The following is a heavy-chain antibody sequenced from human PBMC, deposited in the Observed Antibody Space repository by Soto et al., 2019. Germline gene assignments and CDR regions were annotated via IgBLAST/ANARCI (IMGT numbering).Heavy chain of an antibody. V-gene: IGHV1-18*01. D-gene: IGHD2-2*01. CDR1: GYTFTSYG. J-gene: IGHJ4*02. CDR3: ARDRGVIVVVPAASEKGFDY. Sequence: GASVKVSCKASGYTFTSYGISWVRQAPGQGLEWMGWISAYNGNTNYAQKLQGRVTMTTDTSTSTAYMELRSLRSDDTAVYYCARDRGVIVVVPAASEKGFDYWGQGTLVTVSS. CDR2: ISAYNGNT.